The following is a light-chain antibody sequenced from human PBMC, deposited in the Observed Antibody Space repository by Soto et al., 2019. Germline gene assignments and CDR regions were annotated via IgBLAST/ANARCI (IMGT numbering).Light chain of an antibody. CDR2: GPS. CDR1: QSVSSSY. V-gene: IGKV3-20*01. J-gene: IGKJ1*01. CDR3: QQCGNTPLT. Sequence: EIVLTQSPGTLSFSPGERATLSCRASQSVSSSYLAWYQQKPGQAPRLLIYGPSSRATGIPDRFSGSGSGKDFTLTISRLETEDFAVYYCQQCGNTPLTFGQGTKVEIK.